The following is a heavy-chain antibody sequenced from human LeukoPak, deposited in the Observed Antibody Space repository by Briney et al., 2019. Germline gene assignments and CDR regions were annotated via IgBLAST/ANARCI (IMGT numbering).Heavy chain of an antibody. D-gene: IGHD6-13*01. CDR1: GYTFGSSH. CDR3: TRTIAATRTLYP. CDR2: MDPNRGNT. Sequence: ASVKVSCKTSGYTFGSSHINWVRQSNGQGLEWMGWMDPNRGNTGYAQKFQGRVTMTRNTSISAAYMELSSLRSEDTALYYCTRTIAATRTLYPWGQGTQVTVSS. J-gene: IGHJ5*02. V-gene: IGHV1-8*01.